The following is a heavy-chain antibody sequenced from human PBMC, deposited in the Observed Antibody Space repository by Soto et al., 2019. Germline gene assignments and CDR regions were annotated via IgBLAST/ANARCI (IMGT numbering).Heavy chain of an antibody. J-gene: IGHJ6*02. V-gene: IGHV3-53*01. CDR3: ARDIGVVQGTGYGMDV. Sequence: PGGSLRLSCAASGFTVSSNYMSWVRQAPGKGLEWVSVIYSGGSTYYADSVKGRFTISRDNSKNTLYLQMNSLRAEDTAVYYCARDIGVVQGTGYGMDVWGQGTTVTVSS. D-gene: IGHD2-2*01. CDR2: IYSGGST. CDR1: GFTVSSNY.